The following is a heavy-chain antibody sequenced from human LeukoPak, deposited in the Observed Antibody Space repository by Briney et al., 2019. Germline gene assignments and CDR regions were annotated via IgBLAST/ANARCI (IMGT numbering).Heavy chain of an antibody. Sequence: SETLSLTCAVYGGSFSGYYWSWIRQPPGKGLEWIGEINHSGSTNYNPSLKSRVTISVDTSKNQFSLKLSSVTAADTAVYYCARVAPQGGYSYGYYFDYWGQGTLVTVSS. J-gene: IGHJ4*02. CDR1: GGSFSGYY. V-gene: IGHV4-34*01. CDR2: INHSGST. D-gene: IGHD5-18*01. CDR3: ARVAPQGGYSYGYYFDY.